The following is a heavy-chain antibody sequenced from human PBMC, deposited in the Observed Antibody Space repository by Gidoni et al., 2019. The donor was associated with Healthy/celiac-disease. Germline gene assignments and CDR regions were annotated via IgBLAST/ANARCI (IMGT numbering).Heavy chain of an antibody. CDR2: IYPGDSDT. Sequence: EVQLVQSGAEVKKPGESLKISCKGYGYSFTSYWIGWVRQMPGKGLEWMGIIYPGDSDTRYSPSFQGQVTISADKSISTAYLQWSSLKASDTAMYYCARTPADFWSGYYHYYGMDVWGQGTTVTVSS. V-gene: IGHV5-51*01. CDR3: ARTPADFWSGYYHYYGMDV. J-gene: IGHJ6*02. D-gene: IGHD3-3*01. CDR1: GYSFTSYW.